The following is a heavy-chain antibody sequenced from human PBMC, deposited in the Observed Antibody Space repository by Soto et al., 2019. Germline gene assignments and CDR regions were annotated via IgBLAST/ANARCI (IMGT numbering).Heavy chain of an antibody. Sequence: YDRTLGKPTETLTLTCTVTGIALSDSRMGVSWIRQPPGKALEWLAHIFSSDEKSYSTSLKSRLTISKDTSKSQVVLTMTNMDPVDTATYYCARIPIAAAGTGWFGPWGQGTLFTVSS. CDR1: GIALSDSRMG. D-gene: IGHD6-13*01. J-gene: IGHJ5*02. V-gene: IGHV2-26*01. CDR2: IFSSDEK. CDR3: ARIPIAAAGTGWFGP.